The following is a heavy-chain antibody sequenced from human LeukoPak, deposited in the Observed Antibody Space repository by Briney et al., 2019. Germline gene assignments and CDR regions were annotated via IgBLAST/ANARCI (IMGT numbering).Heavy chain of an antibody. D-gene: IGHD3-16*02. V-gene: IGHV4-39*01. Sequence: SETLSLTCTVSGGSISSSNYYWGWIRQPPGKGLEWIASIHYSETTYYNPSLKSRVTISVDTSKNQFSLKLSSVTAADTAVCYCASLYDYVWGSYRWFDYWGQGTLVTVSS. J-gene: IGHJ4*02. CDR1: GGSISSSNYY. CDR2: IHYSETT. CDR3: ASLYDYVWGSYRWFDY.